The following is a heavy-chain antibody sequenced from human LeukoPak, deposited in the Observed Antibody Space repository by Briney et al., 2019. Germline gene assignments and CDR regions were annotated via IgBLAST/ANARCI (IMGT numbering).Heavy chain of an antibody. Sequence: GGSLRLSCAASGSTFSNYWMHWVRQAPGKGLVWVSPINGDGSSRSYADSVKGRFTISRDNPKNTLYLQMNSLRAEDTSVYYCARAYCSSTSCRLDYWGQGTLVTVSS. CDR1: GSTFSNYW. CDR2: INGDGSSR. D-gene: IGHD2-2*01. CDR3: ARAYCSSTSCRLDY. J-gene: IGHJ4*02. V-gene: IGHV3-74*01.